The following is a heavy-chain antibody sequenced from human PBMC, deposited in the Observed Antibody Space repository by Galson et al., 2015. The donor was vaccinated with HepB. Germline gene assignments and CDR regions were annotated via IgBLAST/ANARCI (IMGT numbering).Heavy chain of an antibody. Sequence: QSGAEVKKPGESLKISCKGSGYSFTSYWIGWVRQMPGKGLEWMGIIYPGDSDTRYSPSFQGQVTISADKSISTAYLQWSSLKASDTAMYYCARQAVGSGWRYYFDYWGQGTLVTVSS. CDR3: ARQAVGSGWRYYFDY. V-gene: IGHV5-51*01. CDR2: IYPGDSDT. CDR1: GYSFTSYW. D-gene: IGHD6-19*01. J-gene: IGHJ4*02.